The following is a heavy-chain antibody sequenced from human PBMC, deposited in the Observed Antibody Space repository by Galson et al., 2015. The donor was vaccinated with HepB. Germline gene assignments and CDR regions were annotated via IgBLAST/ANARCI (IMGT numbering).Heavy chain of an antibody. Sequence: SLRLSCAASGFTFSSYWMSWVRQAPGKGLEWVADIKQDGSEKYYVDSVKGRFTISRDNAKNSLYLQMNSLRAEDTAVYYCAGELRYFDWLLKNDAFDIWGQGTMVTVSS. D-gene: IGHD3-9*01. J-gene: IGHJ3*02. CDR1: GFTFSSYW. CDR3: AGELRYFDWLLKNDAFDI. V-gene: IGHV3-7*01. CDR2: IKQDGSEK.